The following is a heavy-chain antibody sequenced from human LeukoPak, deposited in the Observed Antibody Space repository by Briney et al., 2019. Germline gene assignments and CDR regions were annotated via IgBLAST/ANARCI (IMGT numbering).Heavy chain of an antibody. CDR1: GGSISSYY. CDR3: ARGQGSSSEFWNFDY. J-gene: IGHJ4*02. D-gene: IGHD6-6*01. Sequence: PSETLSLTCTVSGGSISSYYWSWIRQPPGKGLEWIGSIYYGGGTYYNPSLKSRVTISVDTSKNQFSLKLSSVTAADTAVYYCARGQGSSSEFWNFDYWGQGTLVTVSS. CDR2: IYYGGGT. V-gene: IGHV4-59*12.